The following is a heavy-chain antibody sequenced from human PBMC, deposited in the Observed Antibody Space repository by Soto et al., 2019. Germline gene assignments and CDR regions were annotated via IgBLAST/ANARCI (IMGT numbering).Heavy chain of an antibody. V-gene: IGHV3-30-3*01. CDR3: ARAALVNIYGLHYFEY. D-gene: IGHD5-18*01. J-gene: IGHJ4*02. Sequence: QVQLVESGGGVVQPGRSLKLSCAASGFTFSSYPMHWVRQAPGKGLEWVAVISYDGSTKYYVDSVKGRFTISRDNSKNTLYLQMNSLRAEDTAVYYCARAALVNIYGLHYFEYWGQGTLVTVSS. CDR2: ISYDGSTK. CDR1: GFTFSSYP.